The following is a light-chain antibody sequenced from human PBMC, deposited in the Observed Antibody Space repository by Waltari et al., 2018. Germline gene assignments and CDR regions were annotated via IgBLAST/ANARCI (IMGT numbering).Light chain of an antibody. CDR2: YDS. CDR3: QVWDANTDPGV. V-gene: IGLV3-21*01. J-gene: IGLJ1*01. Sequence: SYVLTQPPSVSVAPGATARITCGGNNIASKSVHWYRQRPGQAPVLVISYDSDRPSGIPERFSGSNSGNTATLTISRVEAGDEADYYCQVWDANTDPGVFGTGTEVTVL. CDR1: NIASKS.